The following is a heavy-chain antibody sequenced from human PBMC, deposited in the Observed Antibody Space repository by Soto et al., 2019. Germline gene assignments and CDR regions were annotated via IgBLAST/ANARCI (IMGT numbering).Heavy chain of an antibody. J-gene: IGHJ4*02. D-gene: IGHD3-22*01. CDR2: ISSSGDII. CDR3: ARDLGYYDSSGYLGY. Sequence: GSLRLSCAASGFTFSDYYMSWIRQAPGKGLEWVSYISSSGDIIYYADSMKGRFTISRDNAKNSLYLQMNNLRAEDTAVYYCARDLGYYDSSGYLGYWGQGTLVTVSS. CDR1: GFTFSDYY. V-gene: IGHV3-11*01.